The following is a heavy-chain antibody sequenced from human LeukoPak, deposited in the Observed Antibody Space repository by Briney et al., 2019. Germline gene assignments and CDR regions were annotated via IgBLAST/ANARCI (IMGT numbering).Heavy chain of an antibody. CDR3: ARTDYYDKSIDY. J-gene: IGHJ4*02. Sequence: MAGGSLRLSCAASGFTFSSYSMNWVRQAPGKGLEWVSSISTGSSFIYYADSVKGRFTIYRDIAKNSLYLQMNSLRAEDTAVYYCARTDYYDKSIDYWGQGTLVTVSS. CDR1: GFTFSSYS. D-gene: IGHD3-22*01. V-gene: IGHV3-21*01. CDR2: ISTGSSFI.